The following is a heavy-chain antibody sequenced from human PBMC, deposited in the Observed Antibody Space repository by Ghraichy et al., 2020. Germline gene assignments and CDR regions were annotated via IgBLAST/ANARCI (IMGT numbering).Heavy chain of an antibody. CDR1: GFTFSSYA. J-gene: IGHJ4*02. CDR3: AKEQTSPYYYDSSGYYVGGY. V-gene: IGHV3-23*01. Sequence: GESLNISCAASGFTFSSYAMSWVRQAPGKGLEWVSAISGSGGSTYYADSVKGRFTISRDNSKNTLYLQMNSLRAEDTAVYYCAKEQTSPYYYDSSGYYVGGYWGQGTLVTVSS. CDR2: ISGSGGST. D-gene: IGHD3-22*01.